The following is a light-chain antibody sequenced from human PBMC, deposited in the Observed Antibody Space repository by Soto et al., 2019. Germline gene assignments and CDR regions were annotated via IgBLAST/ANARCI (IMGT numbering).Light chain of an antibody. CDR2: DVS. CDR3: SSYKSSSTLFV. Sequence: QSALTQPASVSGSPGQSITISCTGTSSDVGGYNYVSWYQQHPGKAPKLMIYDVSARPSGVSNRFSGSKSGNTASPTISGLQAEDEADYYCSSYKSSSTLFVFGTGTKVTVL. CDR1: SSDVGGYNY. J-gene: IGLJ1*01. V-gene: IGLV2-14*03.